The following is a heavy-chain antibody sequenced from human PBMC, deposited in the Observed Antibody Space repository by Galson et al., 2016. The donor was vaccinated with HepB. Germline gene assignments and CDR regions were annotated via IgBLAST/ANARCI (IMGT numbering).Heavy chain of an antibody. CDR1: GYTFTNYG. D-gene: IGHD1-26*01. J-gene: IGHJ4*02. Sequence: SVKVSCKASGYTFTNYGISWVRQAPGQGLEWVGWVSAYSGNTNYAQKLKGRVTMTTDTYTSTVYMELRSLRADDTAMYYCARLKWELLGDYWGQGTLVTVSS. V-gene: IGHV1-18*01. CDR3: ARLKWELLGDY. CDR2: VSAYSGNT.